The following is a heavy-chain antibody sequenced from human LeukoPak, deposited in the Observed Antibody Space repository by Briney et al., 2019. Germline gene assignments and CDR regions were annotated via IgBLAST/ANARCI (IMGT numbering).Heavy chain of an antibody. J-gene: IGHJ4*02. Sequence: PSETLSLTCTVSGYSISSGYYWGWIRQPPGKGLEWIGTIYHSGSTYYNPSLKSRVTISVDTSKNQFSLKLSSVTAADTAVYYCARIIRTFDYWGQGTLVTVSS. CDR3: ARIIRTFDY. CDR1: GYSISSGYY. D-gene: IGHD4-17*01. CDR2: IYHSGST. V-gene: IGHV4-38-2*02.